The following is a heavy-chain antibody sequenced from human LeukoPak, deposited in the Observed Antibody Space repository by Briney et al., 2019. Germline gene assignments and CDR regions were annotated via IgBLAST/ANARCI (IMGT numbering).Heavy chain of an antibody. CDR3: ARVAVSYCSGGSCYSRLAGNSFDY. CDR2: IYTSGST. Sequence: SQTLSLTCTVSGGTISSGSYYWSWIRQPAGKGLEWIGRIYTSGSTNYNPSLKSRVTISVDTSKNQFSLKLSSVTAADTAVYYCARVAVSYCSGGSCYSRLAGNSFDYWGQGTLVTVSS. CDR1: GGTISSGSYY. J-gene: IGHJ4*02. V-gene: IGHV4-61*02. D-gene: IGHD2-15*01.